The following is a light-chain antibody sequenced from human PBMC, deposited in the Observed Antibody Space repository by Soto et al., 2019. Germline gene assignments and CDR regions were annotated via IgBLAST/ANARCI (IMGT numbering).Light chain of an antibody. V-gene: IGKV3-20*01. Sequence: EIVLTQSPGTLSLSPGERATLSCRASQSVSNNYLAWYQQKPGQAPRLLIYGASSRATGIPDRFSGSGSGTDFSLTISRLEPEDFAVYYCPQYGSSPRTFGQGTKLEIK. CDR2: GAS. CDR3: PQYGSSPRT. J-gene: IGKJ2*01. CDR1: QSVSNNY.